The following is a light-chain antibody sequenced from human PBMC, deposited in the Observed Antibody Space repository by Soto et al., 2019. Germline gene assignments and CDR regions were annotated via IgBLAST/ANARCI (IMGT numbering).Light chain of an antibody. CDR3: GSYTGSSVI. J-gene: IGLJ2*01. Sequence: QSALTQPASVSGSPGQSITISCTGTSSDVGAYDYVSWYQQHPGNAPQLMIYGVTNRPSGVSDRFSGSKSGNTASLTISGLQAEDEADYYCGSYTGSSVIFGGGTKLTVL. CDR2: GVT. CDR1: SSDVGAYDY. V-gene: IGLV2-14*03.